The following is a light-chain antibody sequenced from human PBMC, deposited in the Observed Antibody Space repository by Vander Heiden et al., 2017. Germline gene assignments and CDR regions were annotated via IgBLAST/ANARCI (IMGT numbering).Light chain of an antibody. CDR3: GTWESSLSAGV. Sequence: QSVLTQPPSVSAPPGQKVPLSCSGRSSKSGNNYVSWYQQPPGTAPKSLIYENNKRPSGTPERFTGSKSGTPATLGITGLQTGDEADYYCGTWESSLSAGVFGGGTKRTVL. J-gene: IGLJ3*02. V-gene: IGLV1-51*01. CDR1: SSKSGNNY. CDR2: ENN.